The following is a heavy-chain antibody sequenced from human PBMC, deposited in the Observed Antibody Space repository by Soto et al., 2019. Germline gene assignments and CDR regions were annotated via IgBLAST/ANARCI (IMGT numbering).Heavy chain of an antibody. V-gene: IGHV1-46*01. CDR2: ITPSGGST. Sequence: QVQLVQSGAEVKKPGASVKVSCKASGYTFTSYYMHWVRQAPGQGLEWMGIITPSGGSTRYAQKFQGRVTMTSDTSTITVYMELSSLRSEDTAVYYCARTKYSSSAGDYWGQGTLVTVSS. CDR3: ARTKYSSSAGDY. CDR1: GYTFTSYY. D-gene: IGHD6-6*01. J-gene: IGHJ4*02.